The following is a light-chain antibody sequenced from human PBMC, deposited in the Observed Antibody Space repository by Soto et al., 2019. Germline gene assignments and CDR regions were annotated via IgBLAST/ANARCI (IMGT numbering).Light chain of an antibody. CDR1: NNEDGGYNY. Sequence: QSVLAQPASVSGSPGQSITISCTGTNNEDGGYNYVSWYQHHPGKVPQLMIYDVSNRPSGVSNRFSGSKSGNTASLTISGLQAEDEADYYCYSYTSSNTYVFGTGTKVTV. V-gene: IGLV2-14*03. J-gene: IGLJ1*01. CDR3: YSYTSSNTYV. CDR2: DVS.